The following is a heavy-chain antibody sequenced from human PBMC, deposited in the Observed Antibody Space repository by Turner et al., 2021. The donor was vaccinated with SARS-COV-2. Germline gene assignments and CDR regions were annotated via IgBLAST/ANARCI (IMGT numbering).Heavy chain of an antibody. CDR1: GGSISSGGYY. CDR2: IYYSGST. Sequence: QVQLQESDPGLVKPSQTLSLTCTVSGGSISSGGYYWSWIRQHPGKGLEWIGNIYYSGSTYYNSSLKSRVTISVDTSKNQFSLKLSSVTAADTAVYYCAGQLWLRGAFDIWGQGTMVTVSS. CDR3: AGQLWLRGAFDI. D-gene: IGHD5-18*01. J-gene: IGHJ3*02. V-gene: IGHV4-31*03.